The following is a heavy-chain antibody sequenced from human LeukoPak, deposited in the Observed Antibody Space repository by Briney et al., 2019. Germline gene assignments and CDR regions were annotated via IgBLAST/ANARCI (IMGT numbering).Heavy chain of an antibody. CDR2: INPNSGGT. CDR1: GYTFTGYY. CDR3: ARETAAAGISYFDY. Sequence: ASVKVSCKASGYTFTGYYMHWVRQAPGQGLEWMGWINPNSGGTNYAQKFQGWVTMTRDTPISTAYMELSRLRSDDTAVYYRARETAAAGISYFDYWGQGTLVTVSS. J-gene: IGHJ4*02. V-gene: IGHV1-2*04. D-gene: IGHD6-13*01.